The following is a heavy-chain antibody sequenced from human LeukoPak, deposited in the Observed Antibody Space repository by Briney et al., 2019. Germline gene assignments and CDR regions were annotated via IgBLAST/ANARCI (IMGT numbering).Heavy chain of an antibody. J-gene: IGHJ6*02. CDR2: IYYSGST. V-gene: IGHV4-30-4*01. CDR1: GGSISSGDYY. CDR3: ARDLGYSYGYYYYYGMDA. Sequence: PSETLSLTCTVSGGSISSGDYYWSWIRQPPGKGLEWIGYIYYSGSTYYNLSLKSRVTISVDTSKNQFSLKLSSVTAADTAVYYCARDLGYSYGYYYYYGMDAWGQGTTVTVSS. D-gene: IGHD5-18*01.